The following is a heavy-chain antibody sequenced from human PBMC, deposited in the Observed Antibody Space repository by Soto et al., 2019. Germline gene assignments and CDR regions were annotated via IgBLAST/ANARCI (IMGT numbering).Heavy chain of an antibody. V-gene: IGHV1-46*03. CDR3: AGGGRVVVVTAAFDY. CDR2: VNPSGGHT. Sequence: QVQLMQSGAEVKKPGASVKVSCKASGDTFTNYYIHWVRQAPGQGLEWMGTVNPSGGHTTYSQNFQGRVTMTRYTSTSTLYMELTSLTSADTAVYYCAGGGRVVVVTAAFDYWGQGTLVTVSS. J-gene: IGHJ4*02. D-gene: IGHD2-21*02. CDR1: GDTFTNYY.